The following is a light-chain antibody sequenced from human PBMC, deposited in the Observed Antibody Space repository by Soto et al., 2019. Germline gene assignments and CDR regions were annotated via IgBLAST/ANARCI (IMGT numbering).Light chain of an antibody. CDR1: QGINSY. V-gene: IGKV1-9*01. CDR2: AAS. Sequence: DIQLTQSPSVLSASVGDRVTITCRASQGINSYLAWYQKKPGKVPKLLIYAASTLHSGVPSRFSGSGSGTEFTLTISSLQPEDCATYYCQQLNSYPRTFGQGTKVEIK. J-gene: IGKJ1*01. CDR3: QQLNSYPRT.